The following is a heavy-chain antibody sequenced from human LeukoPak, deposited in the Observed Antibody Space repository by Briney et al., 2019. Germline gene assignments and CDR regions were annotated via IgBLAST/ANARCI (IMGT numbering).Heavy chain of an antibody. CDR3: ARGDTIFGVVIYFDY. CDR2: ISSSGSTI. J-gene: IGHJ4*02. V-gene: IGHV3-48*03. Sequence: GGSLRLSCAASGFTFSSYEMNWVRQALGKGLEWVSYISSSGSTIYYADSVKGRFTISRDNAKNSLYLQMNSLRAEDTAVYYCARGDTIFGVVIYFDYWGQGTLVTVSS. CDR1: GFTFSSYE. D-gene: IGHD3-3*01.